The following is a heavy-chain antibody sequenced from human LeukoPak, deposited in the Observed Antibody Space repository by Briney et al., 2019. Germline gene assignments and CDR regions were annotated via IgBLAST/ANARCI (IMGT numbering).Heavy chain of an antibody. CDR2: ISGSGGST. D-gene: IGHD3-22*01. J-gene: IGHJ4*02. CDR1: GFTFSRYA. Sequence: HSGGSLRLSCAASGFTFSRYAISWVRQAPGKGLEWVSAISGSGGSTYYADSVKGRFTISRDNSKNTLYLQMNSLRAEDTAVYYCAKSSGYYGINFDYWGQGTLVTVSS. CDR3: AKSSGYYGINFDY. V-gene: IGHV3-23*01.